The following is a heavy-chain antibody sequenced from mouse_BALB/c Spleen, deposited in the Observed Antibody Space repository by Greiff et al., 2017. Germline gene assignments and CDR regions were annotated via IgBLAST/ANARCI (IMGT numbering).Heavy chain of an antibody. Sequence: EVQLQQSGAELVKPGASVKLSCTASGFNIKDTYMHWVKQRPEQGLEWIGRIDPANGNTKYDPKFQGKATITADTSSNTAYLQLSSLTSEDTAVYYCAGREDGNLFAYWGQGTLVTVSA. D-gene: IGHD2-1*01. V-gene: IGHV14-3*02. CDR1: GFNIKDTY. CDR3: AGREDGNLFAY. J-gene: IGHJ3*01. CDR2: IDPANGNT.